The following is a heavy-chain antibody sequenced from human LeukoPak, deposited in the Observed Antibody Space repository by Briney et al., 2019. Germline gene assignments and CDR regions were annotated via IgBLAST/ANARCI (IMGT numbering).Heavy chain of an antibody. J-gene: IGHJ4*02. D-gene: IGHD3-3*01. Sequence: GGSLRLSCAASGFTFSSYAMSWVRQARGKWLEWVSAISGSGGSTYYADSVKGRFTISRDNSKITLYLQMNRLRAEDTAVYYCVLEEPQDGLFGVVISGYFDYWGQGTLVTVSS. CDR1: GFTFSSYA. V-gene: IGHV3-23*01. CDR2: ISGSGGST. CDR3: VLEEPQDGLFGVVISGYFDY.